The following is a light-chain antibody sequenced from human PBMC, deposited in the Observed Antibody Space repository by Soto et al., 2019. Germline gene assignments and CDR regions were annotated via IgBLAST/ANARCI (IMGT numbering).Light chain of an antibody. CDR1: SSDVGGYNY. CDR3: SSYTSSSTLYV. V-gene: IGLV2-14*01. Sequence: QSVLTQPASVSGSPGQSITSSCTGTSSDVGGYNYVSWYQQHPGKAPKLMIYEVSNRPSGVSSRFSGSKSGNTASLTISGLQAEDEADYYCSSYTSSSTLYVFGTGTKVTVL. CDR2: EVS. J-gene: IGLJ1*01.